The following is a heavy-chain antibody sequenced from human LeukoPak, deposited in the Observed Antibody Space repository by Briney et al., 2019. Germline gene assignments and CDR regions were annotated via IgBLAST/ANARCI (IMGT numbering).Heavy chain of an antibody. CDR3: AKEKRSSSANWFDP. V-gene: IGHV3-30*02. Sequence: PGGSLRLSCAASGFTFSSYGMHWVRQAPGKGLEWVAFIRYDGSNKYYADSVKGRFTISRDNSKNTLYPQMNSLRAEDTAVYYCAKEKRSSSANWFDPWGQGTLVTVSS. J-gene: IGHJ5*02. CDR2: IRYDGSNK. CDR1: GFTFSSYG. D-gene: IGHD6-13*01.